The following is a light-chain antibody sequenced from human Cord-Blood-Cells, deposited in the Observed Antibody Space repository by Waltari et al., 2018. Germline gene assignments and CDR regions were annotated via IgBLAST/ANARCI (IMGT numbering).Light chain of an antibody. Sequence: DIQMTQSPSSLSASVGDRVTITRQASPDISNYLNWYQQKPGKAPKLLIYDASNLETGVPSRFSGSGSGTDFTFTISSLQPEDIATYYCQQYDNLPRTFGQGTKVEIK. V-gene: IGKV1-33*01. CDR3: QQYDNLPRT. J-gene: IGKJ1*01. CDR1: PDISNY. CDR2: DAS.